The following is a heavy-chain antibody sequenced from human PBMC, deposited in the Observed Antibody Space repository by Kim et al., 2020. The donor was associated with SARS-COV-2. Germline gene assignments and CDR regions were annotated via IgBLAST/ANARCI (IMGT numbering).Heavy chain of an antibody. CDR1: GFTFNTYA. V-gene: IGHV3-64D*08. CDR2: ISTNGGST. Sequence: GGSLRLSCSASGFTFNTYAMHWVRQAPGKGLQYVSTISTNGGSTYYADSVKDRFTISRDSSKSTLYLQMSSLTPEDTAVYYCVAGFASSWYPDYFDNWGQGTLVTVSS. D-gene: IGHD6-13*01. J-gene: IGHJ4*02. CDR3: VAGFASSWYPDYFDN.